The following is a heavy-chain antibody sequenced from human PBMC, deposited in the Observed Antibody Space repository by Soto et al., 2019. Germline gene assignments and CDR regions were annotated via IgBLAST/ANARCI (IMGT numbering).Heavy chain of an antibody. J-gene: IGHJ4*02. Sequence: QVQLVQSGAEEKKPGASVKVSCKASGYTFTSYAMHWVRQAPGQRLEWMGWINAGNGNTKYSQKFQGRVTITRDTSASTAYMELSSLGSEDTAVYYCARSIVVVTARYYLGQGTMVTVSS. CDR1: GYTFTSYA. V-gene: IGHV1-3*05. D-gene: IGHD2-21*02. CDR3: ARSIVVVTARYY. CDR2: INAGNGNT.